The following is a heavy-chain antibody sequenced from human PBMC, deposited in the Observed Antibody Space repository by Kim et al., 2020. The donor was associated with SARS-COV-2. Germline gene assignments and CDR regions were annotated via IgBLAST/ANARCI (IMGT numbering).Heavy chain of an antibody. CDR3: ARGWMTDY. CDR2: GSLK. V-gene: IGHV3-7*04. D-gene: IGHD5-12*01. J-gene: IGHJ4*02. Sequence: GSLKDYVDSVKGRFTISRDNAKNSLSLLMNSLRPEDTAVYFCARGWMTDYWGQGTLVTVSS.